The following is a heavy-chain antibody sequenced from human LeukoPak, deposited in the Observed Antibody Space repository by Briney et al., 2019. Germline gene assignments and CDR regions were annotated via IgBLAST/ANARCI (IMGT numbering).Heavy chain of an antibody. CDR3: AKGRSSSSYYFDY. D-gene: IGHD6-13*01. Sequence: TGGSLRLSCAASGFTFSSYGMHWVCQAPGKGLEWVAVISYDGSNKYYADSVKGRFTISRDNSKNTLYLQMNSLRAEDTAVYYCAKGRSSSSYYFDYWGQGTLVTVSS. J-gene: IGHJ4*02. CDR2: ISYDGSNK. CDR1: GFTFSSYG. V-gene: IGHV3-30*18.